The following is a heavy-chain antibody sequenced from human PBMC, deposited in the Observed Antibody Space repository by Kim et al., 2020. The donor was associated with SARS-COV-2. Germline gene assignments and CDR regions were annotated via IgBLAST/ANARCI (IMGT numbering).Heavy chain of an antibody. V-gene: IGHV4-39*01. D-gene: IGHD6-13*01. J-gene: IGHJ5*02. CDR3: ARQLDYSSNSNWIDP. CDR2: ASYSGTT. CDR1: GVSLTSSHYH. Sequence: SETLSLTCTVSGVSLTSSHYHWAWIRQSPGKGLEWIGSASYSGTTYDNPAFKSRGIISVDTSNNQFSLKLGSVTAADTALYFCARQLDYSSNSNWIDPCGQGIMVIVSS.